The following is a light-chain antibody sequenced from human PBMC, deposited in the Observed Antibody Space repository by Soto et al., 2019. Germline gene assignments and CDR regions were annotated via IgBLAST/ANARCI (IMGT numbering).Light chain of an antibody. Sequence: SYELTQPPSVSVSPGQTASITCSGDKLGDKYACWYQQKPGQSPVLVIYQDSKRPSGIPERFSSSNSGNTATLTISGTQAMDEADYYCQAWDSSTHYVFGTGTKLTVL. V-gene: IGLV3-1*01. CDR1: KLGDKY. CDR2: QDS. J-gene: IGLJ1*01. CDR3: QAWDSSTHYV.